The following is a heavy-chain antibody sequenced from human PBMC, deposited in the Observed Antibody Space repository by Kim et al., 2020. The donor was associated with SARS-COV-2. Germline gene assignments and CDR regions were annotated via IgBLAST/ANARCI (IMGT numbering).Heavy chain of an antibody. CDR3: ARQRDYGSNWFDP. D-gene: IGHD4-17*01. V-gene: IGHV5-51*01. CDR2: IYPGDSDT. J-gene: IGHJ5*02. CDR1: GYSFTSYW. Sequence: GESLKISCKGSGYSFTSYWIGWVRQMPGKGLEWMGIIYPGDSDTRYSPSFQGQVTISADKFISTAYLQWSSLKDSDTAMYYCARQRDYGSNWFDPWGQGTLVTDSS.